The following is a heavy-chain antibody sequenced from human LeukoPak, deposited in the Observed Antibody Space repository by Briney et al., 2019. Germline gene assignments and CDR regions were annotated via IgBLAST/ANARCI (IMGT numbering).Heavy chain of an antibody. J-gene: IGHJ4*02. V-gene: IGHV3-23*01. Sequence: PGGSLRLSCAASGFTFSIYAMSWVRQAPGKGLEWVSAISGSGGSTYYADPVKGRFTISRDNSKNTLYLQMNSLRAEDTAVYYCAKAWELLDYYFDYWGQGTLVTVSS. D-gene: IGHD1-26*01. CDR3: AKAWELLDYYFDY. CDR1: GFTFSIYA. CDR2: ISGSGGST.